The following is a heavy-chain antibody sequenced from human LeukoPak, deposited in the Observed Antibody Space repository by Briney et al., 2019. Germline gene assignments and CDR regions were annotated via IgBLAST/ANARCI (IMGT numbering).Heavy chain of an antibody. CDR3: TTHDNWNDVGTFDI. D-gene: IGHD1-20*01. CDR2: IKSRTDGGTT. CDR1: GFTFSNAW. V-gene: IGHV3-15*01. Sequence: PGGSLRLSCAASGFTFSNAWMSWVRQAPGKGLEWVGRIKSRTDGGTTDYAAPVKGRFTISRDDSKNTLYLQMNSLKTEDTAVYYCTTHDNWNDVGTFDIWGQGTMVTVSS. J-gene: IGHJ3*02.